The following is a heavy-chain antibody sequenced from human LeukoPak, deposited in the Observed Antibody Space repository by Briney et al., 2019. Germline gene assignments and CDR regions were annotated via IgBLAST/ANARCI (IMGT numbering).Heavy chain of an antibody. Sequence: GGSLRPSCAASGFTFSSYAVHWVRQAPGKGLEWVAVISYDGSNKYYADSVKGRFTISRDNSKNTLYLQMNSLRAEDTAVYYCARDHRYYDSSGFFDYWGQGTLVTVSS. CDR3: ARDHRYYDSSGFFDY. CDR1: GFTFSSYA. V-gene: IGHV3-30-3*01. D-gene: IGHD3-22*01. J-gene: IGHJ4*02. CDR2: ISYDGSNK.